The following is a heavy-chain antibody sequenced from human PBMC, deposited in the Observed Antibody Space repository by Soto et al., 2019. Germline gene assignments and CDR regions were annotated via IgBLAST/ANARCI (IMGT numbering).Heavy chain of an antibody. CDR1: GYTFTSYG. CDR3: ARNVDIVATIDRWFDP. V-gene: IGHV1-18*01. D-gene: IGHD5-12*01. CDR2: ISAYNGNT. J-gene: IGHJ5*02. Sequence: ASVKVSCKASGYTFTSYGISWVRQAPGQGLEWMGWISAYNGNTNYAQKLQGRVTMTADTSTSTAYMELRSLRSDDTAVYYCARNVDIVATIDRWFDPWGHGTLVTVSS.